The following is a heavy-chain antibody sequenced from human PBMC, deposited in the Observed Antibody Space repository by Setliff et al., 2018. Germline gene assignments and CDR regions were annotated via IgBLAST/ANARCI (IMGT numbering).Heavy chain of an antibody. D-gene: IGHD3-22*01. CDR1: GGTFSSYA. CDR3: ARIGITMIVVVNPSLFYGMDV. Sequence: SVKVSCKASGGTFSSYAISWVRQAPGQGLEWMGGIIPILGIANYAQKFQGRVTITADESTSTAYMELSSLRSEDTAVYYCARIGITMIVVVNPSLFYGMDVWGQGTLVTVSS. CDR2: IIPILGIA. V-gene: IGHV1-69*10. J-gene: IGHJ6*02.